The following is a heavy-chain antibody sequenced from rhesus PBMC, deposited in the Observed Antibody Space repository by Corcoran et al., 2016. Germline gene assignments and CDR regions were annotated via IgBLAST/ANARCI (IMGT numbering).Heavy chain of an antibody. Sequence: QVQLQESGPAVVKPSETLSLTCAVSGGSISSSNWWSWIRQSPGKGLEWIGGIYGSGRSTEYNPSLKSRVTSSIDTSKNHFSLKLSAVTAADTAVYYCARQWGIVVIIGYFDLWGPGTPITISS. CDR2: IYGSGRST. CDR3: ARQWGIVVIIGYFDL. D-gene: IGHD3-28*01. CDR1: GGSISSSNW. J-gene: IGHJ2*01. V-gene: IGHV4-93*02.